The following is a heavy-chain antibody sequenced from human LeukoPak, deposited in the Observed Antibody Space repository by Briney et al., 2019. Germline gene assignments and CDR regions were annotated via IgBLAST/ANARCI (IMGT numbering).Heavy chain of an antibody. J-gene: IGHJ4*02. V-gene: IGHV3-23*01. D-gene: IGHD5-12*01. CDR3: AKGNSGYNSGYYYHFFDY. Sequence: GGSLRLSCAASGFTFNTYAMSWVRQAPGKGLEWVSSIGGGGGTYYADFLKGRFTISRDNSKNTLYLQMNSLRAEDTAVYYCAKGNSGYNSGYYYHFFDYWGQGTLVTVSS. CDR1: GFTFNTYA. CDR2: IGGGGGT.